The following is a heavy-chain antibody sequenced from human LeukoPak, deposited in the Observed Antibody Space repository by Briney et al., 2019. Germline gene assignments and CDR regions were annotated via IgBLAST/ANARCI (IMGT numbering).Heavy chain of an antibody. V-gene: IGHV1-18*01. CDR1: GYTFIDYG. Sequence: ASVKVSCKSSGYTFIDYGISWVRQAPGQRLEWMGWISTHNGDTTYAQSLQGRVNMTMDTSAKTVYMELGSLRFDDTAVYYCARDLYLWFGQSYDAFDVWGQGTVVTVSS. J-gene: IGHJ3*01. CDR3: ARDLYLWFGQSYDAFDV. D-gene: IGHD3-10*01. CDR2: ISTHNGDT.